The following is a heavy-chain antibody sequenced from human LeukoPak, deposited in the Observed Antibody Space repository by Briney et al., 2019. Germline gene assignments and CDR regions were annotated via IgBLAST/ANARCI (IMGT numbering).Heavy chain of an antibody. CDR3: ARDNYYDSSCFDY. Sequence: GASVKVSCKVSGYTLTELSMHWVRQAPGKGLEWMGGFDPEDGETIYAQKLQGRVTMTTDTSTSTAYMELRSLRSEDTAVYYCARDNYYDSSCFDYWGQGTLVTVSS. CDR2: FDPEDGET. J-gene: IGHJ4*02. V-gene: IGHV1-24*01. CDR1: GYTLTELS. D-gene: IGHD3-22*01.